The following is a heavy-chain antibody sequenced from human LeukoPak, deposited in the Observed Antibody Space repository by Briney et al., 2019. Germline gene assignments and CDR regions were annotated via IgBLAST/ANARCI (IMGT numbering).Heavy chain of an antibody. V-gene: IGHV3-74*01. Sequence: RGSLRLSCAASGFTFSSYWMHWVRQAPGKGLVWVSRINSDGSSTSYADSVKGRFTISRDNAKNTLYLQMNSLRAEDTAVYYCARPSGYCSGGSCPRWFDPWGQGTLVTVSS. J-gene: IGHJ5*02. CDR1: GFTFSSYW. CDR2: INSDGSST. CDR3: ARPSGYCSGGSCPRWFDP. D-gene: IGHD2-15*01.